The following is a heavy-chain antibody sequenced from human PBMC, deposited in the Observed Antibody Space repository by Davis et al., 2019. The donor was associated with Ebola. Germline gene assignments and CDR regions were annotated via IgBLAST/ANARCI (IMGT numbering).Heavy chain of an antibody. Sequence: PGGSLRLSCAASGFTFSNAWMNWVRQAPVKGLEWFGRIKSKTDGGTTDYAAPVKGRFTISRDDSKNTLYLQMNSLKTEDTAVYYCTTDNEAPGGFYWGQGTLVTVSS. CDR3: TTDNEAPGGFY. CDR1: GFTFSNAW. V-gene: IGHV3-15*07. D-gene: IGHD5-12*01. CDR2: IKSKTDGGTT. J-gene: IGHJ4*02.